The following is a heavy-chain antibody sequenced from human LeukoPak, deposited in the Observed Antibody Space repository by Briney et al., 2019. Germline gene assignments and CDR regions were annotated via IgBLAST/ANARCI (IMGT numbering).Heavy chain of an antibody. V-gene: IGHV3-20*04. CDR2: IDWSGEST. D-gene: IGHD2-2*01. CDR3: TRDLSASWYSLAY. Sequence: GGSLRLSCATFWMTWVRQAPGKGLEWVSGIDWSGESTGYADSVKGRFTISRDNVENALYLQMNSLRAEDTGLYFCTRDLSASWYSLAYWGRGTLVTVSS. CDR1: W. J-gene: IGHJ4*02.